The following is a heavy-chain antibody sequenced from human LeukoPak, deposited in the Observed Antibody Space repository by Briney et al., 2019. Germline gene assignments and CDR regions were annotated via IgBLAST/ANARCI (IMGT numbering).Heavy chain of an antibody. CDR3: ARGTLYRGWSYYLDF. J-gene: IGHJ4*02. CDR2: INHSGST. V-gene: IGHV4-34*01. CDR1: GGSFSGYY. Sequence: SETLSLTCAVYGGSFSGYYWSWIRQPPGKGLEWIGEINHSGSTNYNPSLMSRVTISVDMSKNHFSLRLRSVTAADTAMYYCARGTLYRGWSYYLDFWGQGSQVTVSS. D-gene: IGHD6-19*01.